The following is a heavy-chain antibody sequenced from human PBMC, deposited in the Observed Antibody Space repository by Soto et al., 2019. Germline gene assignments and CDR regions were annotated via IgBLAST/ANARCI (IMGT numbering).Heavy chain of an antibody. J-gene: IGHJ4*01. CDR1: GFTFSNYW. CDR3: GSVFEH. Sequence: PGGSLSLSCPAPGFTFSNYWLHWVRQGPGEGVVWVTRISHDGSGTSYADSVKGRFTISRDNAKNTVYLQMNSLRAGGTAVYYGGSVFEHWGHGTLVTVSS. V-gene: IGHV3-74*01. CDR2: ISHDGSGT.